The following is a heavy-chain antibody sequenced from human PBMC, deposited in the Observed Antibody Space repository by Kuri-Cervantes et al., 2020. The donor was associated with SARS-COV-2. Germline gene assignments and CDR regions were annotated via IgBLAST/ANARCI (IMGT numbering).Heavy chain of an antibody. Sequence: ETLSLTCVVSGGSISSNWWTWVRHPPGKGLEWVGRIKSKTDGGTTDYAAPVKGRFTISRDDSKNTLYLQMNSLKTEDTAVYYCTTDYVQDYYDSSGYSEYFQHWGQGTLVTVSS. V-gene: IGHV3-15*01. CDR1: GGSISSNW. D-gene: IGHD3-22*01. CDR2: IKSKTDGGTT. J-gene: IGHJ1*01. CDR3: TTDYVQDYYDSSGYSEYFQH.